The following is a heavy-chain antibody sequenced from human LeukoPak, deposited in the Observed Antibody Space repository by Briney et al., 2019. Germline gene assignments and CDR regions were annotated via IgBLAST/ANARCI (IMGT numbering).Heavy chain of an antibody. CDR3: ARESRSAPGVSSSWYWFDP. D-gene: IGHD6-13*01. CDR2: IRAHNGNT. CDR1: GYIFTSYG. Sequence: ASVKVSCKASGYIFTSYGISWVRQARGQGLEWMGWIRAHNGNTNYAQKLQGRVTMTTDTSTSTAYMELRSLRSDDTAVYYCARESRSAPGVSSSWYWFDPWGQGTLVTVSS. V-gene: IGHV1-18*01. J-gene: IGHJ5*02.